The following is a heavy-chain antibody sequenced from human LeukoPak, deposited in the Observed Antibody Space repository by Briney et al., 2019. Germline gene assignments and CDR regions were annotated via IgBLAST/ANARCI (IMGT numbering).Heavy chain of an antibody. CDR2: MDPNSGNT. CDR1: GYTFTTYD. Sequence: ASVKVSCKASGYTFTTYDINWVRQATGQGLEWMGWMDPNSGNTGYAQKFQGRVTMTRNTSMRTAYMELSSLRSEDTAVYYCARTYYYDSADFRILYGMDVWGQGTTVTVSS. V-gene: IGHV1-8*01. D-gene: IGHD3-22*01. CDR3: ARTYYYDSADFRILYGMDV. J-gene: IGHJ6*02.